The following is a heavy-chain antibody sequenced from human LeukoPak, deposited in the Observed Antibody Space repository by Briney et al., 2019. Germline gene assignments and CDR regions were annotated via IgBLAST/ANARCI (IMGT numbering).Heavy chain of an antibody. D-gene: IGHD5-12*01. CDR1: GFTFSSYA. CDR2: ISGSGGST. J-gene: IGHJ4*02. CDR3: AKDVDIIVATMISLDY. Sequence: PAGSLRLSCAASGFTFSSYAMSWVRQAPGKGLEWVSAISGSGGSTYYADSVKGRFIISRDNSKNTLYLQMNSLRAEDTAVYYCAKDVDIIVATMISLDYWGQGTLVTVSS. V-gene: IGHV3-23*01.